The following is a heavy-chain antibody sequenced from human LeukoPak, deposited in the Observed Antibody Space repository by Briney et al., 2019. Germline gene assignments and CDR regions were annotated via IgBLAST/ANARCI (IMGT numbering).Heavy chain of an antibody. Sequence: GPSLRLSCSALGSNFNTYTLTWVRQAPGKRPEWLSAITGGHGATNHADSVTGRFPISGDYSRNAVYLHMSALRAEDTAVYYCARDRSTDAISEYWGQGTLVAVSS. CDR3: ARDRSTDAISEY. V-gene: IGHV3-23*01. D-gene: IGHD1-1*01. CDR2: ITGGHGAT. J-gene: IGHJ4*02. CDR1: GSNFNTYT.